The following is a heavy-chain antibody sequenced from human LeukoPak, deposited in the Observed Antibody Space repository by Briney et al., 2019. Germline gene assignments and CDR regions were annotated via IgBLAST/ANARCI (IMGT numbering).Heavy chain of an antibody. CDR2: IIPIFGTA. V-gene: IGHV1-69*13. D-gene: IGHD2-2*01. Sequence: SVKVSCKASGGTFSSYAISWVRQAPGQGLEWMGGIIPIFGTANYAQKFQGRVAITADESTSTAYMELSSLRSEDTAVYYCARAYPSSPHDIVVVPAASHAFDIWGQGTMVTVSS. J-gene: IGHJ3*02. CDR1: GGTFSSYA. CDR3: ARAYPSSPHDIVVVPAASHAFDI.